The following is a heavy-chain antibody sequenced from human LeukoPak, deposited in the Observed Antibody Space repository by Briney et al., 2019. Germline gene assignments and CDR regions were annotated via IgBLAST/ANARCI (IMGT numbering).Heavy chain of an antibody. D-gene: IGHD5-18*01. J-gene: IGHJ6*02. CDR2: ISGSSGTI. CDR3: ARSGFTWIQHPYAMDV. Sequence: GGSLGLSCAASGFSFSDYHMNWVRQAPGKGPEWVSYISGSSGTIFYADSVKGRFTISRDNAKKSLYLQMNSLRAEDTAVYYCARSGFTWIQHPYAMDVWGPGTTVTVSS. V-gene: IGHV3-48*04. CDR1: GFSFSDYH.